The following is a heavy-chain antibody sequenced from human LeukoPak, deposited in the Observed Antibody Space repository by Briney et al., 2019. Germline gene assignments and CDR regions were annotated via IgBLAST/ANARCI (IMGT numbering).Heavy chain of an antibody. Sequence: PGGSLRLSCAASGFTFSSYAMSWVRQAPGKGLEWVSAISGSGGSTYYADSVKGRFTISRDNSKNTLYLQMNSLRAEDTAVYYCAKEGYYYDSSGWSSHYFDYWGQGTLVTVSS. CDR3: AKEGYYYDSSGWSSHYFDY. CDR1: GFTFSSYA. J-gene: IGHJ4*02. D-gene: IGHD3-22*01. CDR2: ISGSGGST. V-gene: IGHV3-23*01.